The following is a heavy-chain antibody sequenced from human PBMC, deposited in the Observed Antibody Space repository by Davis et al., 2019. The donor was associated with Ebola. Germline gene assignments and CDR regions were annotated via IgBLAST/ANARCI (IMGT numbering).Heavy chain of an antibody. CDR3: ARITFTVVVAATL. CDR1: GYSFTSYW. D-gene: IGHD2-15*01. Sequence: KVSCKGSGYSFTSYWIGWVRQMPGKGLEWMGIIYPGDSDTRYSPSFQGQVTISADKSISTAYLQWSSLKASDTAMYYCARITFTVVVAATLWGQGTLVTVSS. CDR2: IYPGDSDT. J-gene: IGHJ4*02. V-gene: IGHV5-51*01.